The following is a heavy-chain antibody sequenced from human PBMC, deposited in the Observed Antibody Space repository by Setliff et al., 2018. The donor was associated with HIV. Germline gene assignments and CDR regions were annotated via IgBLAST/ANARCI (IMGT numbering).Heavy chain of an antibody. J-gene: IGHJ4*02. CDR3: ARVTAAPGYYLED. V-gene: IGHV4-61*01. D-gene: IGHD6-13*01. Sequence: SETLSLTCSVSGGSINDERYYWSWIRQPPGKGLEWTGYVYYSGSTKYNPSLQSRVTISIDTSKSQFSLSLSSVTAADSALYYCARVTAAPGYYLEDWGQGTLVTVSS. CDR1: GGSINDERYY. CDR2: VYYSGST.